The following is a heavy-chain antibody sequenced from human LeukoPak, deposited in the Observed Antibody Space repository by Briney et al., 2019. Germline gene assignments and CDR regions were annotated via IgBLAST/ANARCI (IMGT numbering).Heavy chain of an antibody. D-gene: IGHD4-17*01. V-gene: IGHV4-31*11. CDR1: GGSISSGGYY. CDR3: ARGYGNHDAFDI. Sequence: SETLSLTCAVSGGSISSGGYYWSWIRQHPGTGLEWIGYIYYSGSTYYNPSLKNRVTISVDTSKNQFSLKLSSVTAADTAVYYCARGYGNHDAFDIWGQGTMVTVSS. CDR2: IYYSGST. J-gene: IGHJ3*02.